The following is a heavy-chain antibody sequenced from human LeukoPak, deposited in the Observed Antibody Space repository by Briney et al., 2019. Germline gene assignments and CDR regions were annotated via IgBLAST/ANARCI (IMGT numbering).Heavy chain of an antibody. J-gene: IGHJ4*02. CDR2: LNSDGRST. CDR1: GFTFSSYW. Sequence: GGSLRLSSAASGFTFSSYWMHWVRQAPGKGLGWVSRLNSDGRSTSYADSVKGRFTISRDNSKNTLHLQMNSLRAEDTAVYYCARHSSGYYHYDYWGPGTPVTVAS. CDR3: ARHSSGYYHYDY. V-gene: IGHV3-74*01. D-gene: IGHD3-22*01.